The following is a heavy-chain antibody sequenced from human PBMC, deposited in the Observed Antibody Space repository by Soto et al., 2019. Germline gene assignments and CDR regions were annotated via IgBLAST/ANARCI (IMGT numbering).Heavy chain of an antibody. J-gene: IGHJ4*02. CDR2: IYYSGSA. Sequence: QVQLQESGPGLVKPSETLSLTCTVSGGSISSYHWSWIRQPPGKGLECIGYIYYSGSANCNPSLTSRVTISVDTSKNQFSLKLSSVTAADSAVYYCLRYNYGYGFDYWGQGTLVTVSS. V-gene: IGHV4-59*08. CDR3: LRYNYGYGFDY. D-gene: IGHD5-18*01. CDR1: GGSISSYH.